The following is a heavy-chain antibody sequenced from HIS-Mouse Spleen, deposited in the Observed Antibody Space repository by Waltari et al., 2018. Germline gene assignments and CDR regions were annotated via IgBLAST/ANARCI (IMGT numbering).Heavy chain of an antibody. V-gene: IGHV3-66*01. J-gene: IGHJ4*02. CDR2: IYSGGST. CDR1: GFTVSSNS. Sequence: EVQLVESGGGLVQTGGTLRCSCAASGFTVSSNSMSWVRQAPGKGLEWVSVIYSGGSTYYADSVKGRFTISRDNSKNTLYLQMNSLRAEDTAVYYCARDIKAAACWGQGTLVTVSS. CDR3: ARDIKAAAC. D-gene: IGHD6-13*01.